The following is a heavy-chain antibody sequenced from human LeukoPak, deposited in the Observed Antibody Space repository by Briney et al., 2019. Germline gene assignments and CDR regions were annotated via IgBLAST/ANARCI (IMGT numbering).Heavy chain of an antibody. CDR3: ARHDSTVTSFDF. CDR2: IFPGNSDT. Sequence: GESLKISCEGSGYSFTSYWIGWARQMPGQGLEWMAIIFPGNSDTIYSPSFQGQVTISADKSITTAYLQWSSLKASDTAMYYCARHDSTVTSFDFWGQGTLVTVSS. D-gene: IGHD4-17*01. V-gene: IGHV5-51*01. CDR1: GYSFTSYW. J-gene: IGHJ4*02.